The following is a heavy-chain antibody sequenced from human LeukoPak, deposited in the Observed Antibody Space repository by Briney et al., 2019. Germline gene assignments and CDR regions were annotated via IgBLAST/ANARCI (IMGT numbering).Heavy chain of an antibody. CDR1: GFTFSSYS. Sequence: GGSLRLSCAASGFTFSSYSMNWVRQAPGKGLEWVSSISSSSSYIYYADSVKGRFTISRDNAKNTLYLQVNSLRAEDTAVYYCANDLGYSDVGSAFDIWGQGTMVTVSS. V-gene: IGHV3-21*04. CDR2: ISSSSSYI. J-gene: IGHJ3*02. D-gene: IGHD7-27*01. CDR3: ANDLGYSDVGSAFDI.